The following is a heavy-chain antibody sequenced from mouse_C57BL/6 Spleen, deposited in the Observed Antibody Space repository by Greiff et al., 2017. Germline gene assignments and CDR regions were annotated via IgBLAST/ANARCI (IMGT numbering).Heavy chain of an antibody. CDR3: ARPFNWDATWFAY. J-gene: IGHJ3*01. CDR1: GYTFTSYW. V-gene: IGHV1-53*01. D-gene: IGHD4-1*01. CDR2: INPSNGGT. Sequence: QVQLQQSGTELVKPWASVKLSCKASGYTFTSYWMHWVKQRPGQGLEWIGNINPSNGGTNYNEKFKSKATLTVDKSSSTAYMQLSSLASEDAAVYYCARPFNWDATWFAYWGQGTLVTVSA.